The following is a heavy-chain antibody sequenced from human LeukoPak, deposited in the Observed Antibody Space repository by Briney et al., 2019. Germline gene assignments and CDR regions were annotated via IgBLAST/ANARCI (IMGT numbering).Heavy chain of an antibody. J-gene: IGHJ4*02. D-gene: IGHD6-6*01. V-gene: IGHV3-23*01. CDR3: ARGQDYEYSSSYGH. CDR2: ISGSGGST. CDR1: GFTFSSYG. Sequence: GGSLRLSCAASGFTFSSYGMSWVRQAPGKGLEWVSAISGSGGSTYYADSVKGRFTISRDNAKNSLYLQMNSLRAEDTALYYCARGQDYEYSSSYGHWGQGTLVTVSS.